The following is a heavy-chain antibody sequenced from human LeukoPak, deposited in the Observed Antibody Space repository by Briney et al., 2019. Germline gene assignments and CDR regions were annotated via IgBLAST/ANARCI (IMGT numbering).Heavy chain of an antibody. D-gene: IGHD5-12*01. Sequence: SETLSLTCTVSGGSISSSSYYWGWIRQPPGKGLEWIGSIYYSGSTYYNPSLKSRVTISVDTSKNQFSLKLSSVTAADTAVYYCARDLGRSGYGFFDYWGQGTLVTVSS. J-gene: IGHJ4*02. CDR1: GGSISSSSYY. CDR3: ARDLGRSGYGFFDY. CDR2: IYYSGST. V-gene: IGHV4-39*07.